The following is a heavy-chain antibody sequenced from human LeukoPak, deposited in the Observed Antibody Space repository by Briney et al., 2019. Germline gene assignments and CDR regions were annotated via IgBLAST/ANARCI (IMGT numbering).Heavy chain of an antibody. V-gene: IGHV4-4*02. Sequence: SGTLSLTCAVSGTSISNNNWWNWVRQPPGKGLEWVGDIFHTGTTNYNSSLKSRVTISLDKSKNQFSLKLTSVTAADTAVYYCARGLYRGYSYGYFDYWGQGTLVTVSS. CDR1: GTSISNNNW. D-gene: IGHD5-18*01. J-gene: IGHJ4*02. CDR2: IFHTGTT. CDR3: ARGLYRGYSYGYFDY.